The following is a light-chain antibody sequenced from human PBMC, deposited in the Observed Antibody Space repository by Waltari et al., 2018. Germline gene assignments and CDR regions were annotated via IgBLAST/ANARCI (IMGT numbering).Light chain of an antibody. Sequence: SYVLTQPPSVSVAPGETARITCGGDNIGSYSVHWYQQKPGQAPVLVIRYDSDRPPGSPERFSGSNSANTATLTISRVEAGDEANYYCQVWHAAIDPGVFGTGTEVTV. CDR1: NIGSYS. V-gene: IGLV3-21*04. CDR3: QVWHAAIDPGV. CDR2: YDS. J-gene: IGLJ1*01.